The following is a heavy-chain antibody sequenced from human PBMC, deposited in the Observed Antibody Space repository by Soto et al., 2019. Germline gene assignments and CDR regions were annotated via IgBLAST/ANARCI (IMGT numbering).Heavy chain of an antibody. CDR1: GYTFRNYG. V-gene: IGHV1-18*01. CDR3: ARDRQWEPLLY. CDR2: VSAYNRNS. Sequence: QVQLVQSGSEVKKPGASVRVTCKASGYTFRNYGISWVREAPGQGLEWMGWVSAYNRNSNYAQKCEARGIMTADTAPSTAYLELRGLRSDDTAIYYGARDRQWEPLLYWGLGTLVTVSS. D-gene: IGHD1-26*01. J-gene: IGHJ4*02.